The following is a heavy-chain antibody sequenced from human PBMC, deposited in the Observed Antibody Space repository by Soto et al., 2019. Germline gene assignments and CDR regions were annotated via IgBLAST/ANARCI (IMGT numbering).Heavy chain of an antibody. V-gene: IGHV5-51*01. D-gene: IGHD2-2*01. CDR1: GYSFTSYW. CDR3: ARLLGYCSSTSCRRYGMDV. J-gene: IGHJ6*02. CDR2: IYPGDSDT. Sequence: GESLKISCNGSGYSFTSYWIGWVRQMPGKGLEWMGIIYPGDSDTRYSPSFQGQVTISADKSISTAYLQWSSLKASDTAMYYCARLLGYCSSTSCRRYGMDVWGQGTKVTVYS.